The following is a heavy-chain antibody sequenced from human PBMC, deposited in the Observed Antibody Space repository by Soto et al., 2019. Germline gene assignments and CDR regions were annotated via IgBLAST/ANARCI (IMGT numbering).Heavy chain of an antibody. Sequence: LCGGSGTIFYADSVKGRFTISRDNSKDTLYLQMTRLRVEDTALYYCAKGAGFMVRGNYFAPWGQGTLVTVSS. CDR3: AKGAGFMVRGNYFAP. D-gene: IGHD3-10*01. CDR2: LCGGSGTI. V-gene: IGHV3-23*01. J-gene: IGHJ5*02.